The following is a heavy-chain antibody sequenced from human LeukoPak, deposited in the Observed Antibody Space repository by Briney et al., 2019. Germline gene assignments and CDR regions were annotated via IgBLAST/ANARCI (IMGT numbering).Heavy chain of an antibody. D-gene: IGHD6-13*01. J-gene: IGHJ4*02. CDR1: GGTFSSYA. CDR3: ASPWGSSSWYRADPPPFDY. CDR2: IIPIFGTA. Sequence: SVNVSCKASGGTFSSYAISWVRQAPGQGLEWMGGIIPIFGTANYAQKFQGRVTITADESTSTAYMELSSLRSEDTAVYYCASPWGSSSWYRADPPPFDYWGQGTLVTVSS. V-gene: IGHV1-69*13.